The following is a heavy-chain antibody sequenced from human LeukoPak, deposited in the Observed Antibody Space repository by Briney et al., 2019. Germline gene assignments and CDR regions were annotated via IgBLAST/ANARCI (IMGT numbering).Heavy chain of an antibody. V-gene: IGHV3-21*01. Sequence: GGSLRLSCAASGFTFSSYSMNWVRQAPGKGLEWVSSISSSSSYIYYADSVKGRFTISRDNAKNSLYLQMNSLRAEDTAVYYCARGIVVYECWSDPWGQGTLVTVSS. D-gene: IGHD3-22*01. CDR1: GFTFSSYS. CDR2: ISSSSSYI. J-gene: IGHJ5*02. CDR3: ARGIVVYECWSDP.